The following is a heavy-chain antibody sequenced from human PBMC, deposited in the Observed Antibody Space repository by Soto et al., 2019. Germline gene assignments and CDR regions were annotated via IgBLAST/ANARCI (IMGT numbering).Heavy chain of an antibody. CDR1: GYTFTNFG. V-gene: IGHV1-18*01. D-gene: IGHD5-12*01. CDR3: AREDGYNTPDAFDI. CDR2: ISAYNGNT. J-gene: IGHJ3*02. Sequence: ASVKVSCKASGYTFTNFGISWVRQAPGQGLEWMGWISAYNGNTNYAQKLQGRVTMTTDTSTSTAYMELRSLRSDDTAVYYCAREDGYNTPDAFDIWGQGTMVTVSS.